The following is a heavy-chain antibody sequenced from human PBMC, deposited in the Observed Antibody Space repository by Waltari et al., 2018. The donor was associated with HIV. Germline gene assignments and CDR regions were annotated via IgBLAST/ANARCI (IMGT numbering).Heavy chain of an antibody. CDR1: GFRFSGYS. V-gene: IGHV3-21*01. J-gene: IGHJ4*02. CDR3: AGSLYVDLGIGGYTEGKFYFDY. CDR2: MASTSFFI. D-gene: IGHD2-15*01. Sequence: EVHLVESGGGLVKPGGSLRLSCAASGFRFSGYSMTCVRQAPGKGLEVVSAMASTSFFIYYAGSVKGRVTSSRDSARNSLVLQMNSLRAEDTALYYCAGSLYVDLGIGGYTEGKFYFDYWGQGTLVTVSS.